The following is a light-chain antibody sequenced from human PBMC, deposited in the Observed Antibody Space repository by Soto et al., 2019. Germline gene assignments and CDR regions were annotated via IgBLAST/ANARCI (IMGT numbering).Light chain of an antibody. CDR2: DGS. J-gene: IGKJ3*01. V-gene: IGKV1-33*01. Sequence: DVQMTQSPSSLSASVGDRITITCQASQAIGKFLNCYQQKPGKAPKILIYDGSNFETGDPGRFSGGGSGTHFTVTISSLQPEDIGTYYCQQYDNVVFTFGPGTKVDLK. CDR3: QQYDNVVFT. CDR1: QAIGKF.